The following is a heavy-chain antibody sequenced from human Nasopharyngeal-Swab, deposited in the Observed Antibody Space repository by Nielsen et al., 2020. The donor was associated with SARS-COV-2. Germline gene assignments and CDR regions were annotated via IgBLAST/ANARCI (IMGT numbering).Heavy chain of an antibody. Sequence: GGSLRLSCAASGFTFSSYAMHWVRQAPGKGLEWVAVISYDGSNKYYADSVKGRFTISRDNSKNTLYLQMNSLRAEDTAVYYCARSSHQSEGYAFDYWGQGTLVTVSS. CDR3: ARSSHQSEGYAFDY. CDR1: GFTFSSYA. J-gene: IGHJ4*02. V-gene: IGHV3-30-3*01. D-gene: IGHD5-12*01. CDR2: ISYDGSNK.